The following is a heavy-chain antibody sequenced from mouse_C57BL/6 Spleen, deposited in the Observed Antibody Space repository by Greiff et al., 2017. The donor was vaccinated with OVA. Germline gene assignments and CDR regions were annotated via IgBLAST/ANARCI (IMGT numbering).Heavy chain of an antibody. J-gene: IGHJ3*01. V-gene: IGHV1-76*01. CDR3: ARSRDSSWFAY. Sequence: QVQLKQSGAELVRPGASVKLSCKASGYTFTDYYINWVKQRPGQGLEWIARIYPGSGNTYYNEKFKGKATLTAEKSSSTAYMQLSSLTSEDSAVYFCARSRDSSWFAYWGQGTLVTVSA. CDR1: GYTFTDYY. CDR2: IYPGSGNT.